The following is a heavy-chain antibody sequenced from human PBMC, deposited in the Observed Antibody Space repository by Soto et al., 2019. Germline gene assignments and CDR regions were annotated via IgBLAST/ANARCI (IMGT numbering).Heavy chain of an antibody. CDR1: GNRFTDYD. CDR3: ESVSFD. D-gene: IGHD3-16*01. CDR2: INANSVTG. J-gene: IGHJ5*01. Sequence: VTCKACGNRFTDYDMHSVRQAPGQGNEWMGWINANSVTGNYAQKLQGRVTMKMDTSTSTASMELRRLRSDDTAVYYCESVSFD. V-gene: IGHV1-2*02.